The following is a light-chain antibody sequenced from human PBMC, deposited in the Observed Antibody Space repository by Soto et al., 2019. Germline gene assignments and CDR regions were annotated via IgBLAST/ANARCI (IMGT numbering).Light chain of an antibody. CDR1: SSDVGGYSY. Sequence: QSVLTQPASVSGSPGQSIAISCTGTSSDVGGYSYVSWYQQQPGKAPKLVISDVSNRPSGVSDRFSGSKSGNTASLTISGLQTEDEADYYCASYTTSRPYVFGTGTKVTV. J-gene: IGLJ1*01. CDR3: ASYTTSRPYV. CDR2: DVS. V-gene: IGLV2-14*01.